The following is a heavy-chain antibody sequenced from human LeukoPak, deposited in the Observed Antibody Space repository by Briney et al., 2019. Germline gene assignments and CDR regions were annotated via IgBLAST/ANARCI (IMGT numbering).Heavy chain of an antibody. J-gene: IGHJ4*02. CDR3: VKAAGSWYGYFDY. CDR2: ISDNGGNT. D-gene: IGHD6-13*01. Sequence: PGGSLRLFCTPSGYTFRNYAIHCVRQSPGEGRVYFSTISDNGGNTNYADSVKGRFTISRDNSKNTLYLQMSSLRPEDTAVYYCVKAAGSWYGYFDYWGQGTLVTVSS. CDR1: GYTFRNYA. V-gene: IGHV3-64D*06.